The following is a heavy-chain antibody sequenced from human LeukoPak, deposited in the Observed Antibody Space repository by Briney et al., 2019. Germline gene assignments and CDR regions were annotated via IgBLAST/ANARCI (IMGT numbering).Heavy chain of an antibody. J-gene: IGHJ4*02. Sequence: SETLSLTCTISGASISSYYWSWIRQPPGKGLEWIGYINYSGSTNYNPSLKSRVTISLGTSKNQLSLKLSSVTAADTAVYYCARVSLRGYSYGYFDYWGQGTLVTVSS. D-gene: IGHD5-18*01. V-gene: IGHV4-59*01. CDR3: ARVSLRGYSYGYFDY. CDR1: GASISSYY. CDR2: INYSGST.